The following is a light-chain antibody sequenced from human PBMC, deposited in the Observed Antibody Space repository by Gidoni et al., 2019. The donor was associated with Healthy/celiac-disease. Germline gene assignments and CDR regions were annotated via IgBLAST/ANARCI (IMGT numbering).Light chain of an antibody. Sequence: QSALTQPASVSGSPGQSIPISCTGTSSDVGSYNLVSWYQQHQGKAPKLMIYEGSKRPSGVSNRCSGSKSGNTASLTISGLQAEDEADYYCCSYAGSSTVVFGGGTKLTVL. CDR1: SSDVGSYNL. V-gene: IGLV2-23*01. CDR2: EGS. CDR3: CSYAGSSTVV. J-gene: IGLJ2*01.